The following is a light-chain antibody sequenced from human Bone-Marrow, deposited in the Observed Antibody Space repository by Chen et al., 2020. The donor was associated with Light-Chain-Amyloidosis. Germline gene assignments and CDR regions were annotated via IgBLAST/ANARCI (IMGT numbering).Light chain of an antibody. J-gene: IGKJ4*01. CDR1: QTISSKY. Sequence: EIVLTQSPGTLSLSPGEGANLSCRASQTISSKYLTWYQQKFGQAPRLLIYGSSNRATGIPDRFTGSGSGTDFTLTINRLEPEDFAMYYCQQYGTSPLTFGGGTKAEIK. CDR2: GSS. V-gene: IGKV3-20*01. CDR3: QQYGTSPLT.